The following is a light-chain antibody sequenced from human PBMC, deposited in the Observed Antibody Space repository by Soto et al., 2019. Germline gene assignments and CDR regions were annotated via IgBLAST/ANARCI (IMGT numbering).Light chain of an antibody. CDR1: QSVSSN. J-gene: IGKJ5*01. CDR3: QQYGSSLIT. CDR2: GAS. Sequence: EIVMTQSPATLSVSPGERTTLSCRASQSVSSNLAWYQQKPGQAPRLLIYGASTRATGIPARFSGSGSGTEFTLTISSLQSVDFAVYYCQQYGSSLITFGQGTRLEIK. V-gene: IGKV3-15*01.